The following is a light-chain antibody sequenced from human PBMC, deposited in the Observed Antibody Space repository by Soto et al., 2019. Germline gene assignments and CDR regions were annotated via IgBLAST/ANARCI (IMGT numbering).Light chain of an antibody. CDR1: QSVTSSY. V-gene: IGKV3-20*01. J-gene: IGKJ1*01. CDR2: VAS. CDR3: QQYGTSLGRT. Sequence: EIVLTQSPGTLSLSPGERATLSCWASQSVTSSYLAWYQQKPGQAPRLLIYVASSRATGIPDRFSGSGSGTDFTLTINRLEPDDFAVYYCQQYGTSLGRTFGQGTKVEIK.